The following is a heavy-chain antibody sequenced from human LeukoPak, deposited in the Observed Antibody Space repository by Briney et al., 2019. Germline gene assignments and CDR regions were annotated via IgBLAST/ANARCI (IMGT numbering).Heavy chain of an antibody. V-gene: IGHV4-39*02. D-gene: IGHD4/OR15-4a*01. CDR2: IYYSGST. J-gene: IGHJ4*02. Sequence: SETLSLTCTVSGGSISSSSYYWGWIRQPPGRGLEWIGSIYYSGSTYYNPSLKSRVTISVDTSKNQFSLKLSSVTAADTAVYYCARDAEDPRLWWGQGTLVTVSS. CDR1: GGSISSSSYY. CDR3: ARDAEDPRLW.